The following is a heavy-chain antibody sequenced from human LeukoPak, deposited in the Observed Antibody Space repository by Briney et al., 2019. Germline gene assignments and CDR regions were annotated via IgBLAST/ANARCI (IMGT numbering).Heavy chain of an antibody. CDR3: AREGFSGSYYEPHEFDY. J-gene: IGHJ4*02. V-gene: IGHV3-48*01. CDR1: GFTFSSYS. D-gene: IGHD1-26*01. Sequence: GGSLRLSCAASGFTFSSYSMNWVRQAPGKGVEWVSYISSSSSTIYYADSVKGRFTISRDNAKNSLYLQMNSLRAEDTAVYYCAREGFSGSYYEPHEFDYWGQGTLVTVSS. CDR2: ISSSSSTI.